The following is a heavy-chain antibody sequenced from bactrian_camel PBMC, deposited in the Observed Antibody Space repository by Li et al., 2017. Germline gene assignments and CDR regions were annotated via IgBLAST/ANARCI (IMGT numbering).Heavy chain of an antibody. CDR3: AVDLGAVCHGVDIILYDY. V-gene: IGHV3S55*01. CDR1: GHTVSNYC. CDR2: IGTDGTG. Sequence: HVQLVESGGGSVQAGGSLTLSCEVSGHTVSNYCMAWFRQAPGKSRRGVGAIGTDGTGRYADSVKGRFTISKDNAKNTLYLQMNNLKPEDTAIYYCAVDLGAVCHGVDIILYDYWGQGTQVTVSS. D-gene: IGHD5*01. J-gene: IGHJ4*01.